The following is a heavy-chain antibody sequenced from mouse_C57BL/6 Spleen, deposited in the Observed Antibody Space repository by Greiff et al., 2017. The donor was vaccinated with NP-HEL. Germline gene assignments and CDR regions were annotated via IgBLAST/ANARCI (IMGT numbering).Heavy chain of an antibody. V-gene: IGHV1-50*01. Sequence: VKLQQPGAELVKPGASVKLSCKASGYTFTSYWMQWVKQRPGQGLEWIGEIDPSDSYTNYNQKFKGKATLTVDTASSTAYMQLSSLTSEDSAVYYCARRSTFAYWGQGTLVTVSA. CDR2: IDPSDSYT. CDR3: ARRSTFAY. CDR1: GYTFTSYW. J-gene: IGHJ3*01.